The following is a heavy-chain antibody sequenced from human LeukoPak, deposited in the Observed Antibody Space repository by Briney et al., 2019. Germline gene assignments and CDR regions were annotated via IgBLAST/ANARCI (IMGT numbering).Heavy chain of an antibody. CDR3: AKDGNVDIVSTMYYFDS. CDR2: ISWNSGTV. CDR1: GFTFDGYA. Sequence: GRSLRLSCAASGFTFDGYAMHWVRQPPGKGLEWVSGISWNSGTVTYADSVKGRFTISRDNAKNSLYLQMNSLRAEDTALYYCAKDGNVDIVSTMYYFDSWGQGTLVTVSS. J-gene: IGHJ4*02. V-gene: IGHV3-9*01. D-gene: IGHD5/OR15-5a*01.